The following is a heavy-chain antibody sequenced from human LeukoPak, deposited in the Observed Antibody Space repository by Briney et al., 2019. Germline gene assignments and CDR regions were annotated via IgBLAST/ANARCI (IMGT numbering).Heavy chain of an antibody. Sequence: ASVKVSCKASGYTFTGYYMHWVRQAPGQGIEWMGWINPNSGGTNYAQKFQGRVTMTRDTSISTAYMELSRLRSDDTAVYYCARSHYGSGSYYKSDAFDIWGQGTMVTVSS. CDR2: INPNSGGT. CDR3: ARSHYGSGSYYKSDAFDI. V-gene: IGHV1-2*02. CDR1: GYTFTGYY. J-gene: IGHJ3*02. D-gene: IGHD3-10*01.